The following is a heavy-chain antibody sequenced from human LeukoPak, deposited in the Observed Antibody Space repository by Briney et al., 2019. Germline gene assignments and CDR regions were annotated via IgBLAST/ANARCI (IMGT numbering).Heavy chain of an antibody. Sequence: PGGSLRLSCAASGFTFSGAAIHWVRQASGKGLEWVGHIRNKANSYATTYAASVKGRFTISRDDSKNTAHLQMTSLKTEDTAVYYCIHYGSGSYSTGYWGQGTLVTVSS. CDR1: GFTFSGAA. J-gene: IGHJ4*02. CDR3: IHYGSGSYSTGY. D-gene: IGHD3-10*01. V-gene: IGHV3-73*01. CDR2: IRNKANSYAT.